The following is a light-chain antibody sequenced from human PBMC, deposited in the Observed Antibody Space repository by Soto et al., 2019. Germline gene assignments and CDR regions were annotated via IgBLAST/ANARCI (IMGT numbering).Light chain of an antibody. CDR1: QSVSSD. CDR3: QEYNDWPFS. Sequence: ERVMTQSPATLSVAPGERATLSCRASQSVSSDLAWYQQKPGPAPRLLIYGASTRATGIPARFSGGGSGTEFTLTVSSLQSEDFAVYYCQEYNDWPFSFGQGTKLEI. J-gene: IGKJ2*01. CDR2: GAS. V-gene: IGKV3-15*01.